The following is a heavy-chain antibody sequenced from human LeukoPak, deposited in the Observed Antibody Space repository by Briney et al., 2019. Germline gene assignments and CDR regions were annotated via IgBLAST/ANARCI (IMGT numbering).Heavy chain of an antibody. D-gene: IGHD3-22*01. J-gene: IGHJ4*02. CDR3: AKDWVRSLFYYDCSGDY. Sequence: GGSLRLSCAASGFTFSSYAMSWVRQAPGKGLEWVSAISGSGGSTYYADSVRGRFTISRDNSKNTLYLQMNSLRAEDKAVYYCAKDWVRSLFYYDCSGDYWGQGTLVTVPS. CDR2: ISGSGGST. V-gene: IGHV3-23*01. CDR1: GFTFSSYA.